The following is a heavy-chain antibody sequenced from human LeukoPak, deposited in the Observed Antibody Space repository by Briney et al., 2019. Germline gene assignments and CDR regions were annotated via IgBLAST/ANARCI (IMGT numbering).Heavy chain of an antibody. CDR1: DFSFNRYL. CDR3: ATQYYDYVWGTNPPDY. V-gene: IGHV3-21*01. J-gene: IGHJ4*02. D-gene: IGHD3-16*01. CDR2: ISSSTTFM. Sequence: PGKSLRLSCVVSDFSFNRYLMHWVRQAPGKGLEWVASISSSTTFMYYADSVKGRFTVARDNSKNSLFLLMARLTAEDTGTYYCATQYYDYVWGTNPPDYWGQGTLVTVSS.